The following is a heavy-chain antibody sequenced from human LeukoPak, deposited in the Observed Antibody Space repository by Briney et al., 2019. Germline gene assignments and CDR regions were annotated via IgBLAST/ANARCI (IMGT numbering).Heavy chain of an antibody. D-gene: IGHD6-13*01. CDR1: GFTFSTYW. CDR3: AREGYTSSTFDY. Sequence: GSLRLSCAASGFTFSTYWMHWVRQAPGKGLVWVSRINSDGSSTTYADSVKGRFTISRDNAKNTVYVQMNSLRVEDTAVYYCAREGYTSSTFDYWGQGTLVTVSS. CDR2: INSDGSST. V-gene: IGHV3-74*01. J-gene: IGHJ4*02.